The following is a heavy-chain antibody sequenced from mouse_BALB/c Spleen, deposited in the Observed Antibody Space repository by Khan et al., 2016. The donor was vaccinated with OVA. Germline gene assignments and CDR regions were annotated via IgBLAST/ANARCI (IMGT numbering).Heavy chain of an antibody. J-gene: IGHJ3*01. D-gene: IGHD2-2*01. V-gene: IGHV1S135*01. CDR1: GYSFTTYY. Sequence: VQLQQSGPELMKPGASVKISCKASGYSFTTYYIHWVMQSHGTSLEWIGYIDPFSGGTTYNQKFKGKATLNVDKSSSTAYIHLTNLTSEDSAVYYCTRHGYVAWFTYWGQGTLVTVSA. CDR3: TRHGYVAWFTY. CDR2: IDPFSGGT.